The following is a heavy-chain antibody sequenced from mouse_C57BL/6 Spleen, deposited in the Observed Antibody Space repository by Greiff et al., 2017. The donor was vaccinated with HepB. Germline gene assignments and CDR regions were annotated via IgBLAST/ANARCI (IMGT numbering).Heavy chain of an antibody. D-gene: IGHD2-1*01. J-gene: IGHJ2*01. CDR1: GYAFTNYL. CDR3: ANFYYGNY. Sequence: VQGVESGAELVRPGTSVKVSCKASGYAFTNYLIEWVKQRPGQGLEWIGVINPGSGGTNYNEKFKGKATLTADKSSSTAYMQLSSLTSEDSAVYFCANFYYGNYWGQGTTLTVSS. V-gene: IGHV1-54*01. CDR2: INPGSGGT.